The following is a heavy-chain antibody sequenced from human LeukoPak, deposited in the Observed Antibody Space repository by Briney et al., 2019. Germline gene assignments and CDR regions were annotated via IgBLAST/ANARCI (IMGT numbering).Heavy chain of an antibody. CDR1: GYTFTSYD. CDR3: ARVRLGELSLLDY. J-gene: IGHJ4*02. D-gene: IGHD3-16*02. Sequence: ASVKVSCKASGYTFTSYDINWVRQATGQGLEWTGWMNPNSGNTGYAQKFQGRVTMTRNTSISTAYMELSSLRSEDTAVYYCARVRLGELSLLDYWGQGTLVTVSS. CDR2: MNPNSGNT. V-gene: IGHV1-8*01.